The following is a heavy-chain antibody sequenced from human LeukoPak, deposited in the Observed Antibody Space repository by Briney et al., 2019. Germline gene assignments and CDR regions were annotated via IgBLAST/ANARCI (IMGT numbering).Heavy chain of an antibody. V-gene: IGHV1-2*02. CDR3: AREWSTAMVTFDY. CDR2: INPNSGGT. J-gene: IGHJ4*02. Sequence: GASVKVSCKASGYTFTGYYMHWVRQAPGQGLEWMGWINPNSGGTNYAQKFQGRVTMTRDTSISTAYMELSRLRSDDTAVYYCAREWSTAMVTFDYWGQGTLVTVSS. D-gene: IGHD5-18*01. CDR1: GYTFTGYY.